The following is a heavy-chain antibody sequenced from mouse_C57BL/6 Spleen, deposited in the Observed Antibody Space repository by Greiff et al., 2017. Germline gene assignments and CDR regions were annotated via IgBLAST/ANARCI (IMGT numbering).Heavy chain of an antibody. CDR3: ARKDDYDGGFAY. J-gene: IGHJ3*01. CDR2: IYPGSGNT. D-gene: IGHD2-4*01. Sequence: VQLQQSGPELVKPGASVKISCKASGYSFTSYYIHWVKQRPGQGLEWIGWIYPGSGNTKYNEKFKGKATLTADTSSSTAYMQLSSLTSEDSAVYYCARKDDYDGGFAYWGQGTLVTVSA. CDR1: GYSFTSYY. V-gene: IGHV1-66*01.